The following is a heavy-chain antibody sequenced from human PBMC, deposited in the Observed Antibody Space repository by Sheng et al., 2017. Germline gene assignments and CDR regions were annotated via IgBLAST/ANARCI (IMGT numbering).Heavy chain of an antibody. Sequence: EVQLVESGGGLVQPGGSLRLSCAASGFTFSSYWMHWVRQAPGKGLVWVSRINSDGSSTSYADSVKGRFTISRDNAKNTLYLQMNSLRAEDTAVYYCARSLPYDFWSGYYYFDYWGQGTLVTVSS. V-gene: IGHV3-74*01. CDR2: INSDGSST. CDR3: ARSLPYDFWSGYYYFDY. D-gene: IGHD3-3*01. J-gene: IGHJ4*02. CDR1: GFTFSSYW.